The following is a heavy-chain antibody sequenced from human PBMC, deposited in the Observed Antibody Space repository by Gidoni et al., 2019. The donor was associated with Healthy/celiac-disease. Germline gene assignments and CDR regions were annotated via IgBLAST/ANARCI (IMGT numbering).Heavy chain of an antibody. CDR2: INHSGST. J-gene: IGHJ2*01. Sequence: QVQLQQWGAGLLKPSETLSLTCAVYGGSFSGYYWSWIRQPPGKGLEWIGEINHSGSTNYNPSLKSRVTISVDTSKNQFSLKLSSVTAADTAVYYCARVQLGGSYPLWYFDLWGRGTLVTVSS. CDR3: ARVQLGGSYPLWYFDL. CDR1: GGSFSGYY. D-gene: IGHD1-26*01. V-gene: IGHV4-34*01.